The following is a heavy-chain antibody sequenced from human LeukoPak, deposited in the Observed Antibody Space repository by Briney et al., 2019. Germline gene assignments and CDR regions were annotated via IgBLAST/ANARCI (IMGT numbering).Heavy chain of an antibody. J-gene: IGHJ4*02. CDR1: GFTFRNVW. V-gene: IGHV3-7*01. CDR3: ACEHS. CDR2: INQDGSDK. Sequence: GGSLRLSCVASGFTFRNVWMTWVRQAPGRGLEWVASINQDGSDKYYVDSVKGRFDISRDNAKNSLYLQMNSLRADDMGVYFCACEHSWGQGTVVTVSS.